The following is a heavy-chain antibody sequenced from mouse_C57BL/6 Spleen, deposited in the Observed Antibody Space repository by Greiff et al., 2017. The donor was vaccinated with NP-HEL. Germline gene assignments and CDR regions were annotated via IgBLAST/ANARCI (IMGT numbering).Heavy chain of an antibody. CDR2: INPNNGGT. V-gene: IGHV1-26*01. Sequence: EVQLQQSGPELVKPGASVKISCKASGYTFTDYYMNWVKQSHGKSLEWIGDINPNNGGTSYNQKFKGKATLTVDKSSSTAYMELRSLTSEDSAVYYCARDSNGMDYWGQGTSVTVSS. D-gene: IGHD2-5*01. CDR3: ARDSNGMDY. CDR1: GYTFTDYY. J-gene: IGHJ4*01.